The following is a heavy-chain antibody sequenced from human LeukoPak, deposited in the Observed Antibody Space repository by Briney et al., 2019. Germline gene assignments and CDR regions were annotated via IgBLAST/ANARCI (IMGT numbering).Heavy chain of an antibody. CDR1: GFTFSSYA. J-gene: IGHJ4*02. D-gene: IGHD6-13*01. CDR2: ISSSSSYI. V-gene: IGHV3-21*01. CDR3: ASFRPRSSSWKPFDY. Sequence: PGGSLRLSCAASGFTFSSYAMSWVRQAPGKGLEWVSAISSSSSYIYYADSVKGRFTISRDNVKNPLYLQMNSLRAEDTAVYYCASFRPRSSSWKPFDYWGQGTLVTVSS.